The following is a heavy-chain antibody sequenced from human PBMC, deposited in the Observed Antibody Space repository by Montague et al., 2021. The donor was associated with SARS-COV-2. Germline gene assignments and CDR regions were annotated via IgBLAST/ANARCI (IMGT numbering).Heavy chain of an antibody. J-gene: IGHJ3*01. CDR2: INNNGTA. V-gene: IGHV4-34*01. Sequence: SETLSLTCTVSGESFSVYYWSWLRQSPRSGLEWIADINNNGTAKYNQSLKSRVSISVDTSKNKFTLKLTSATAADTAMYYCAKEREVVRAARTLVAFDLWGQGAIFTVSS. CDR3: AKEREVVRAARTLVAFDL. D-gene: IGHD2-15*01. CDR1: GESFSVYY.